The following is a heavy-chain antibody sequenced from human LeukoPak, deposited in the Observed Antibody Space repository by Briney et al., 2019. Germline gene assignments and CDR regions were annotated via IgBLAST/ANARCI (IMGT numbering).Heavy chain of an antibody. D-gene: IGHD2-15*01. J-gene: IGHJ4*02. CDR1: GYIFDSFW. CDR3: ARARKYSYGPPLFDY. CDR2: IYAGDADS. V-gene: IGHV5-51*01. Sequence: GESLKISCKGSGYIFDSFWIGWVRQMPGKGLEWMGTIYAGDADSRYSPSLQGQATISADKSNSTAYLQWSSLKASDTATYYCARARKYSYGPPLFDYWGQGTLVTVSS.